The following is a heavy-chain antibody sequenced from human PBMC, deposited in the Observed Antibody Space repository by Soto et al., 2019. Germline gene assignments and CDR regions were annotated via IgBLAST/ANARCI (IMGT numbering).Heavy chain of an antibody. Sequence: PGGSLRHSCASSGFTFSSYAMSWVRQAPGKGLEWVSAISGSGGSTYYADSVKGRFTISRDNSKNTLYLQMSSLRAEDTAGYYCASAPLSYFAYLGQRTLVLVSS. D-gene: IGHD3-10*01. CDR1: GFTFSSYA. J-gene: IGHJ4*02. V-gene: IGHV3-23*01. CDR3: ASAPLSYFAY. CDR2: ISGSGGST.